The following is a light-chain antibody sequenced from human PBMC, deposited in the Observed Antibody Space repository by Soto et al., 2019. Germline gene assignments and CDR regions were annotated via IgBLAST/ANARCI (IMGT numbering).Light chain of an antibody. CDR3: SSYTSSSPAIV. CDR2: DVS. V-gene: IGLV2-14*01. Sequence: QSVLNQPASVSGSPGQSITISCTGNSSDVGGYNYVSWYQQHPGKAPKLMIYDVSNRPSGVSNRFSGSKSGNTASLTISGLQAEDEADYYCSSYTSSSPAIVFGTGTKVTVL. CDR1: SSDVGGYNY. J-gene: IGLJ1*01.